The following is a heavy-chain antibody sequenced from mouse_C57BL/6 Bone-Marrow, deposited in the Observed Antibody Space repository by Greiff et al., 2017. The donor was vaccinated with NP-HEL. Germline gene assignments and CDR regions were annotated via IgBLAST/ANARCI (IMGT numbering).Heavy chain of an antibody. V-gene: IGHV2-9-1*01. CDR1: GFSLTSYA. J-gene: IGHJ3*01. Sequence: VKVVESGPGLVAPSQSLSITCTVSGFSLTSYAISWVRQPPGKGLEWLGVIWTGGGTNYNSALKSRLSISKDNSKSQVFLKMNSLQTDDTARYYCARSNSNYAWFAYWGQGTLVTVSA. CDR2: IWTGGGT. CDR3: ARSNSNYAWFAY. D-gene: IGHD2-5*01.